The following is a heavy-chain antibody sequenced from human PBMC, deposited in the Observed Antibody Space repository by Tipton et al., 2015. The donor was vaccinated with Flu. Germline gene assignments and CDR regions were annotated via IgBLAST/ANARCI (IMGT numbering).Heavy chain of an antibody. CDR1: GFTFSQYE. V-gene: IGHV3-48*03. CDR3: ARDKEFDFWSRWDYYGMDV. CDR2: ISSSGTTM. J-gene: IGHJ6*02. D-gene: IGHD3-3*01. Sequence: SLRLSCTVSGFTFSQYEMTWVRQAPGKGLEWISHISSSGTTMYYADSVKGRFTISRDNAENSLYLQMNSLRVEDTAVYYCARDKEFDFWSRWDYYGMDVWGQGTSVTVSS.